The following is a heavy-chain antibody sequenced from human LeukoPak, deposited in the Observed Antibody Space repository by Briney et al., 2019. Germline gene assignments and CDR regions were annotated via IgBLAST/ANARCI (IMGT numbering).Heavy chain of an antibody. D-gene: IGHD2-8*01. V-gene: IGHV3-7*03. CDR1: GFTFSAYW. Sequence: GGSLRLSCTTSGFTFSAYWMGWVRQAPGKGLEWVANIHQHGSKENYLDSVKGRFTISRDNAKNSLYLQMNSLKTEDTAVYYCTTFSNVGYWGQGTLVTVSS. CDR3: TTFSNVGY. CDR2: IHQHGSKE. J-gene: IGHJ4*02.